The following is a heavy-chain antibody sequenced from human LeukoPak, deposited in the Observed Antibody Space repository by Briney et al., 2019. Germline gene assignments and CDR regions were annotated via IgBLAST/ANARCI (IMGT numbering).Heavy chain of an antibody. J-gene: IGHJ2*01. D-gene: IGHD4-17*01. CDR2: INYTGST. Sequence: SETLSLTCTVSGGSISSYYWSWIRQPPGRGLEWVAYINYTGSTNSNPSLKSRVTLSVDTSKNQFSLNLSSVTPADTAVYYCARDRGTVTTPGWKFFDLWGRGTLVTVSS. V-gene: IGHV4-59*01. CDR3: ARDRGTVTTPGWKFFDL. CDR1: GGSISSYY.